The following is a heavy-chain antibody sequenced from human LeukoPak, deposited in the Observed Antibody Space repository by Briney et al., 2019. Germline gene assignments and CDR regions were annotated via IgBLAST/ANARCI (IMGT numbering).Heavy chain of an antibody. V-gene: IGHV3-48*01. CDR1: GFTFSSYS. CDR3: ARGHYDSSGYYYGIFRG. CDR2: ISSSSSTI. Sequence: PGGSLRLSCAASGFTFSSYSMNWVRQAPGKGLEWVSYISSSSSTIYYADSVKGRFTISRDNAKNSLYLQMNSLRAEDTAVYYCARGHYDSSGYYYGIFRGWGQGTLVTVSS. D-gene: IGHD3-22*01. J-gene: IGHJ4*02.